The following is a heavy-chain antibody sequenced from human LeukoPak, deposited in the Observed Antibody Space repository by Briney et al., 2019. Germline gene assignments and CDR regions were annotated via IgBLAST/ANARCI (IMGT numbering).Heavy chain of an antibody. CDR1: GFSFSSYG. CDR2: IWYDGSKT. Sequence: PWGSLSLTCAASGFSFSSYGMHWVRQAPGKGLEWVALIWYDGSKTYYADSVKGRFTVSRDNSKNTLYLQMNSLTAEDTAVYYCARLRCTSTSCSSAHWFDPWGHGTLVTVSS. J-gene: IGHJ5*02. CDR3: ARLRCTSTSCSSAHWFDP. D-gene: IGHD2-2*01. V-gene: IGHV3-33*01.